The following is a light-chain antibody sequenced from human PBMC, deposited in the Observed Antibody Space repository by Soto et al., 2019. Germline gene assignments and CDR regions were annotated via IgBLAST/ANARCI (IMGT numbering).Light chain of an antibody. V-gene: IGKV3-15*01. J-gene: IGKJ1*01. Sequence: EIAMTQSPATLSVSPGERATLSCRASQNVSSKLAWYQQKPGQAPSLLIYDTSTRATGIPARFSGSGSGTEFTLTISSLQSEDLAVDYCQQYKNWFWTFGQGTKV. CDR3: QQYKNWFWT. CDR2: DTS. CDR1: QNVSSK.